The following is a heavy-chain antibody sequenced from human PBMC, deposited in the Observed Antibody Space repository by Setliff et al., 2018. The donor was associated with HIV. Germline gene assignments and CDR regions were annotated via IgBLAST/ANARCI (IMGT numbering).Heavy chain of an antibody. D-gene: IGHD6-13*01. CDR2: IYFSGTT. CDR3: ARAISAAGIAPFDF. Sequence: SETLSLTCTVSGASISSHYWSWIRQPPGKGLEWIGYIYFSGTTNYNPSLKSRVTISVDTSKNQFSLNLNSVTAADTAVYYCARAISAAGIAPFDFWGQGTPVTVSS. J-gene: IGHJ4*02. CDR1: GASISSHY. V-gene: IGHV4-59*11.